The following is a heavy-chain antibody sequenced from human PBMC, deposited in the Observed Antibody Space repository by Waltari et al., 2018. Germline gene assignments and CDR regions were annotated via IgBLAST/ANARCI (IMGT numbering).Heavy chain of an antibody. CDR2: VCYTGNT. V-gene: IGHV4-59*01. Sequence: QVQLQESGAGLVKPSETLALTCTVSGASMSGYYWSCLRQPPGKGLEWIGYVCYTGNTNYKPSRKSRVTILVDTSRNQFSLELNSVTAADTAVYFCAILRREHVYEGLDVWGQGTAVSVSS. CDR3: AILRREHVYEGLDV. D-gene: IGHD2-8*02. J-gene: IGHJ6*02. CDR1: GASMSGYY.